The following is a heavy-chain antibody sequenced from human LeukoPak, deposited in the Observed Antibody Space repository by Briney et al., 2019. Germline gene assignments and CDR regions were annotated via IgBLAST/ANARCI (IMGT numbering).Heavy chain of an antibody. D-gene: IGHD3-22*01. Sequence: GGSLRLSCAASGFTFSSYSMNWVRQAPGKGLEWVSVIYSGGSTYYADSVKGRFTISRDNSKNTLYLQMNSLRAEDTAVYYCASEYYYDSSGYYYVSSYFDYWGQGTLVTVSS. CDR1: GFTFSSYS. CDR3: ASEYYYDSSGYYYVSSYFDY. CDR2: IYSGGST. J-gene: IGHJ4*02. V-gene: IGHV3-66*01.